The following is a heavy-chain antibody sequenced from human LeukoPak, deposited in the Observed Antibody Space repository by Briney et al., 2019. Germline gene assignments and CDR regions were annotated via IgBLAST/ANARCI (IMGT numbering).Heavy chain of an antibody. CDR3: ARDRDSEYYDSSGYYYFDY. V-gene: IGHV1-2*02. Sequence: GASVKVSCKASGYTFTGYYMHWVRQAPGQGLEWMGWINPNSGGTNYAQKFQGRVTMTRDTSISTAYMELSRLRSDDTAVYYCARDRDSEYYDSSGYYYFDYWGQGTLVTVPS. J-gene: IGHJ4*02. CDR2: INPNSGGT. CDR1: GYTFTGYY. D-gene: IGHD3-22*01.